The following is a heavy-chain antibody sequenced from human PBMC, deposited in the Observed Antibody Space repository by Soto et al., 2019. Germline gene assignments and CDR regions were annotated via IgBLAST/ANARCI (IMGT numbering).Heavy chain of an antibody. CDR2: ISYDGNDE. CDR3: AKDRTSNFWSAYFDS. J-gene: IGHJ4*02. CDR1: GFTFSSYA. V-gene: IGHV3-30-3*01. Sequence: QVQLVESGGGVVQPGRSLRLSCAASGFTFSSYAMHWVRQAPGKGLEWVAVISYDGNDESYSDSVKGRFTISRDTSKNTLYLQMNSLRPEDTAVYYCAKDRTSNFWSAYFDSWGSGTRIAVSS. D-gene: IGHD3-3*01.